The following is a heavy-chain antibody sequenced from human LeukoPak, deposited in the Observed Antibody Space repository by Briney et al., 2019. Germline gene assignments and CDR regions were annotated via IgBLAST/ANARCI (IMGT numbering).Heavy chain of an antibody. CDR2: ISSNGDNT. CDR1: GFTFSSYS. D-gene: IGHD1-26*01. CDR3: ASRTSIGYYEV. V-gene: IGHV3-64*01. J-gene: IGHJ4*02. Sequence: GGSLSLSCAASGFTFSSYSMHWVRQAPGKGLEYVSAISSNGDNTYYASSVKGRFTISRDNSRNTLHLQMGSVTPEDMGVYYCASRTSIGYYEVWGQGTLVTVSS.